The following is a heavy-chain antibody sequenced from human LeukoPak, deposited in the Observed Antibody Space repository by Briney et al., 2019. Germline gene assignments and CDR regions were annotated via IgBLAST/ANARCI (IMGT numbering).Heavy chain of an antibody. J-gene: IGHJ4*02. CDR2: IAGETYGGTA. CDR1: GFTFGDYA. Sequence: GGSLRLSCTASGFTFGDYAMTWVRQAPGKGLEWVGFIAGETYGGTAEYAASVKGRFTISRDDSKSIAYLQMNSLKTEDTAVYYCTRDQTPYYWGQGTLVTVSS. CDR3: TRDQTPYY. V-gene: IGHV3-49*04.